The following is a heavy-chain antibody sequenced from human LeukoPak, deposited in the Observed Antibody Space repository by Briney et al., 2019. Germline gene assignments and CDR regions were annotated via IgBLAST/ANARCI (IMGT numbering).Heavy chain of an antibody. CDR2: INPNSGGT. V-gene: IGHV1-2*06. CDR1: GYTFTGYY. Sequence: GASVKVSCKASGYTFTGYYMHWVRQAPGQGLEWMGRINPNSGGTNYAQKFQGRVTMTRDTSISTAYMELSRLRSDDTAVYYCARGPRYCSGGSCYGLIDYWGQRTLVTVSS. D-gene: IGHD2-15*01. J-gene: IGHJ4*02. CDR3: ARGPRYCSGGSCYGLIDY.